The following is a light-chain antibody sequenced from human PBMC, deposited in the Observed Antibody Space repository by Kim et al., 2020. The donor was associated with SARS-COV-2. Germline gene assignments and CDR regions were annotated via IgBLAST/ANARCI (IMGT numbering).Light chain of an antibody. CDR3: ATWDDSLTGFV. V-gene: IGLV1-44*01. CDR1: SSNIGINV. J-gene: IGLJ1*01. CDR2: DSN. Sequence: QSVLTQPPSASGTPGQRVTISCSGSSSNIGINVVNWYQQLPGTAPKLLIYDSNQRPSGVPDRFSGSKSGTSASLAISGLQSEYEADYFCATWDDSLTGFVLGTGTQLTVL.